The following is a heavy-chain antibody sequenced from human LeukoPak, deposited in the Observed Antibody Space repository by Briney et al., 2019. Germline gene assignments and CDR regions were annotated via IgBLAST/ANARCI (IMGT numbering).Heavy chain of an antibody. Sequence: GGSLRLSCAASGFTFSSYAMSWVRQAPGKGLEWVSAISGSGGSTYYADSVKGRFTISRDNSKNTLFLQMGSLRPEDMAVYYCARDLEYGYVDYWGQGTLVTVSS. J-gene: IGHJ4*02. CDR2: ISGSGGST. CDR1: GFTFSSYA. D-gene: IGHD6-6*01. CDR3: ARDLEYGYVDY. V-gene: IGHV3-23*01.